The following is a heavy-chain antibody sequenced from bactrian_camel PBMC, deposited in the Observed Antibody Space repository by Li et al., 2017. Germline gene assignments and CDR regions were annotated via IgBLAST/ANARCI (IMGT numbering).Heavy chain of an antibody. CDR3: AKDTEEGGNWYANFGY. D-gene: IGHD2*01. CDR2: INSGGGIT. V-gene: IGHV3S31*01. Sequence: VQLVESGGGLVQPGGSLRLSCAASGFTFSSYAMSWVRQAPGKGLEWVSAINSGGGITYYTDSVKGRFTISRDNAKNTLYLQLNSLKTEDTAMYHCAKDTEEGGNWYANFGYWGQGTQVTVS. J-gene: IGHJ6*01. CDR1: GFTFSSYA.